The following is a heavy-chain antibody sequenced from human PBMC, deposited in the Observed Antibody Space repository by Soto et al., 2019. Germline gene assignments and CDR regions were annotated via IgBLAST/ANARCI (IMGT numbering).Heavy chain of an antibody. D-gene: IGHD3-10*01. CDR1: GFTFSSYW. CDR2: INSDGGST. V-gene: IGHV3-74*01. Sequence: PGGSLRLSCAASGFTFSSYWMHWVRQAPGKGLVWVSRINSDGGSTSYADSVKGRFTISRDNAKNTLYLQMNSLRAEDTAVYYCARTMIWFGELYLDPWGQGTLVTVSS. CDR3: ARTMIWFGELYLDP. J-gene: IGHJ5*02.